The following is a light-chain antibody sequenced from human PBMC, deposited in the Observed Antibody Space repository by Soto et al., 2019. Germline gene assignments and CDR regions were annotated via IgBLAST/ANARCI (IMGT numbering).Light chain of an antibody. V-gene: IGLV1-51*02. CDR3: GTWDSSLSVGV. CDR1: SSNIGNNY. CDR2: ENN. J-gene: IGLJ1*01. Sequence: QSVLTQPPSVSAAPGQKVTISCSGSSSNIGNNYVSWYQQLPGTAPKLLIYENNKRPSGIPVRFSGSKSGTSATLGITGLQTGDEADYYCGTWDSSLSVGVFGTGTKVTVL.